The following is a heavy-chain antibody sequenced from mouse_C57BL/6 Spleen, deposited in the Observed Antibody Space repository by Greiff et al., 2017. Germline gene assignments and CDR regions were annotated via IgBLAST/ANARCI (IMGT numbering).Heavy chain of an antibody. CDR3: ARSEGWLLLNAMDY. J-gene: IGHJ4*01. V-gene: IGHV3-6*01. D-gene: IGHD2-3*01. CDR2: ISYDGSN. CDR1: GYSITSGYY. Sequence: VQLKESGPGLVKPSQSLSLTCSVTGYSITSGYYWNWIRQFPGNKLEWMGYISYDGSNNYNPSLKNRISITRDTSKNQFFLKLNSVTTEDTATYYCARSEGWLLLNAMDYWGQGTSVTVSS.